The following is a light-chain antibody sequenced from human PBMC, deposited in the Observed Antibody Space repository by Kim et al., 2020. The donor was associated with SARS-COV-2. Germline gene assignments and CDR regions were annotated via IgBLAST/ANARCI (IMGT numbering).Light chain of an antibody. CDR2: GAS. J-gene: IGKJ1*01. Sequence: SPGERATRSCRASQSVSSNLAWYQQKPGQAPRLLIYGASTRATGIPARFSGSGSGTEFTLTISSLQSEDFAVYYCQQYNKWPRGTFGQGTKVDIK. CDR1: QSVSSN. CDR3: QQYNKWPRGT. V-gene: IGKV3-15*01.